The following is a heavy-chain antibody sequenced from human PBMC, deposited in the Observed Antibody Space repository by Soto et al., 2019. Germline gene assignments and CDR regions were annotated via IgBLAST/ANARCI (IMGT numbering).Heavy chain of an antibody. D-gene: IGHD3-10*01. Sequence: PSETLSLTCAVSGGSISSGGYSWSWIRQPPGKGLEWIGYIYHSGSTYYNPSLKSRVSISVDRSKNQFSLKLSSVTAADTAMYYCASEYYYGSGTDFWGQGTLVTVSS. CDR2: IYHSGST. CDR3: ASEYYYGSGTDF. CDR1: GGSISSGGYS. J-gene: IGHJ4*02. V-gene: IGHV4-30-2*01.